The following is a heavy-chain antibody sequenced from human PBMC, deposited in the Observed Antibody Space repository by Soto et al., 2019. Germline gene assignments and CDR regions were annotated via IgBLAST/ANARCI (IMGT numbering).Heavy chain of an antibody. CDR3: ARALLSHSYDSGGSDSYFHAMDV. V-gene: IGHV1-69*06. CDR1: GGAFSSLD. D-gene: IGHD3-22*01. CDR2: IIPISETT. J-gene: IGHJ6*02. Sequence: SVKVSCKASGGAFSSLDINWVRQAPGQGLEWMGGIIPISETTNYAQIFQGRVSIVADKSTSTAYMELSRLRSEDTAVYYCARALLSHSYDSGGSDSYFHAMDVWGQGTPVTVSS.